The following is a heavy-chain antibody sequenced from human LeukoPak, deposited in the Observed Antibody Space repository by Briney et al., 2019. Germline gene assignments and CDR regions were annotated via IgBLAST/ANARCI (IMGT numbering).Heavy chain of an antibody. CDR1: GYSFTSCW. D-gene: IGHD3-10*01. CDR2: IYPGDSDT. CDR3: ARHNRITMVRGVIIGELDY. Sequence: GESLKISCKGSGYSFTSCWIGWVRQMPGKGLEWMGIIYPGDSDTRYSPSFQGQVTISADKSISTAYLQWSSLKASDTAMYYCARHNRITMVRGVIIGELDYWGQGTLVTVSS. V-gene: IGHV5-51*01. J-gene: IGHJ4*02.